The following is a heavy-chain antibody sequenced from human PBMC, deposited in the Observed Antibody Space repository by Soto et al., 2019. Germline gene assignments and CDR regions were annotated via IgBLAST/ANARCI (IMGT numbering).Heavy chain of an antibody. CDR1: GYTFTSYA. CDR3: ARRAAVAHYGMDV. Sequence: QVQLVQSGAEVKKPGASVKVSCKASGYTFTSYAMHWVRQAPGQRLEWMGWINAGNGNTKYSQKFQDRVTITRDTSASTAYMELSSMRSEDTTVYYCARRAAVAHYGMDVWGQGTTVTVSS. V-gene: IGHV1-3*01. D-gene: IGHD6-19*01. J-gene: IGHJ6*02. CDR2: INAGNGNT.